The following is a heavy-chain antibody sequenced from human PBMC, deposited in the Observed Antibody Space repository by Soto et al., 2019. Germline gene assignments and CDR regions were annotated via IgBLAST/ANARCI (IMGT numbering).Heavy chain of an antibody. CDR2: ISYDGSNK. CDR3: AKDGQAFDI. V-gene: IGHV3-30-3*01. Sequence: PGGSLILSCAASGFTFSSDAMHWVRQAPGKGLEWVAVISYDGSNKYYADSVKGRFTISRDNSKNTLYLQMNSLRAEDTAVYYCAKDGQAFDIWGQGTMVTVSS. CDR1: GFTFSSDA. J-gene: IGHJ3*02.